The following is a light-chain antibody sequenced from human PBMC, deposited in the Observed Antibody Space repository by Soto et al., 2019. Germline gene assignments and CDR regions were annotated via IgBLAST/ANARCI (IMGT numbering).Light chain of an antibody. CDR1: QSLLHSSGRYY. V-gene: IGKV2-28*01. Sequence: DIVMTQSPLSLPVTPGEPACISCRSSQSLLHSSGRYYLDWYLQKPGQSPQLLIYLGSHRASGVPDRFSGSGSGTDFTLTISRVEAEDVGIYYCIQALQTPFTFGGGTRAEIK. CDR2: LGS. J-gene: IGKJ4*01. CDR3: IQALQTPFT.